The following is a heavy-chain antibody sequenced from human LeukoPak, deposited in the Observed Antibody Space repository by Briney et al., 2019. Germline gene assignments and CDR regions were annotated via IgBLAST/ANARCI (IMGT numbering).Heavy chain of an antibody. CDR3: ARDYDGRYYFDY. V-gene: IGHV3-21*01. CDR2: ISSSSSYI. Sequence: GGSLRLSCAASGFTFSSYSMNWVRQAPGKGLEWASSISSSSSYIYYADSVKGRFTISRDNAKNSLYLQMNSLRAEDTAVYYCARDYDGRYYFDYWGQGTLVTVSS. D-gene: IGHD3-16*01. J-gene: IGHJ4*02. CDR1: GFTFSSYS.